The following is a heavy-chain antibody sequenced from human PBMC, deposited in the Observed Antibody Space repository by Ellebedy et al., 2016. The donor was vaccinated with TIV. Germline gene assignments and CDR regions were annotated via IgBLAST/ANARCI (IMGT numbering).Heavy chain of an antibody. D-gene: IGHD5-24*01. Sequence: ASVKVSCXASGYTFTSYYMHWVRQAPGQGLEWMGIINPSGGSTSYAQKFQGRVTMTRDTSTSTVYMELSSLRSEDTAVYYCASAPKLEMATISSWFDPWGQGTLVTVSS. CDR1: GYTFTSYY. J-gene: IGHJ5*02. CDR2: INPSGGST. V-gene: IGHV1-46*01. CDR3: ASAPKLEMATISSWFDP.